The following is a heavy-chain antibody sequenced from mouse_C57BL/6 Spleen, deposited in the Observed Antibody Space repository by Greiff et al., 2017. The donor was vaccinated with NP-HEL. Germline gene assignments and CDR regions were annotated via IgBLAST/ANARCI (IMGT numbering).Heavy chain of an antibody. J-gene: IGHJ2*01. D-gene: IGHD4-1*01. Sequence: QVQLKQSGPELVKPGASVKISCKASGYAFSSSWMNWVKQRPGKGLEWIGRIYPGDGDTNYNGKFKGKATLTADKSSSTAYMQLSSLTSEDSAVYFCARWDERAKGFDYWGQGTTLTVSS. V-gene: IGHV1-82*01. CDR2: IYPGDGDT. CDR3: ARWDERAKGFDY. CDR1: GYAFSSSW.